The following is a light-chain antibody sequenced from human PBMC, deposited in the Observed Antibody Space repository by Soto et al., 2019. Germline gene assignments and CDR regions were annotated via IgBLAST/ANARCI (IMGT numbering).Light chain of an antibody. Sequence: EIVLTQSPATLSLSPGERATLSCRASQSVSSHLAWYQQKPGQSPRLLIYGASSRATGIPDRFSGTVSGTDFTLTISRVAPEDFAVYYCQQYGSLPITFGQGTRLEIK. J-gene: IGKJ5*01. V-gene: IGKV3-20*01. CDR2: GAS. CDR3: QQYGSLPIT. CDR1: QSVSSH.